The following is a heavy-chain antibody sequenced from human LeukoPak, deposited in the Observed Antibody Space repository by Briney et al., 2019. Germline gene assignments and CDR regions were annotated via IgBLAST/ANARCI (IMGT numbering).Heavy chain of an antibody. Sequence: GGSLRLSCAASGLTFSSYWMSWVRQAPGKGLEWVANIKQDGSEKYYVDSVKGRFTISRDNAKNSLYLQMNSLRAEDTAVYYCAREVGLEGNRFDPWGQGTLVTVSS. V-gene: IGHV3-7*01. CDR1: GLTFSSYW. CDR3: AREVGLEGNRFDP. D-gene: IGHD2-2*01. J-gene: IGHJ5*02. CDR2: IKQDGSEK.